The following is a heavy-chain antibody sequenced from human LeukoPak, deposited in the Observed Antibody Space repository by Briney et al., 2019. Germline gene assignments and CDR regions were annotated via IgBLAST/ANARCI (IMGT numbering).Heavy chain of an antibody. J-gene: IGHJ4*02. CDR2: INHNGNT. V-gene: IGHV4-34*01. CDR3: ARLRTGITIFGVVDY. Sequence: PSETLSLTCTVFYGSFSGYYWSWIRQPPGKGLEWIGEINHNGNTNYNPSLKSRVTISVDTSKDQFSLKLSSVTAADTAVYYCARLRTGITIFGVVDYWGQGTLVTVSS. D-gene: IGHD3-3*01. CDR1: YGSFSGYY.